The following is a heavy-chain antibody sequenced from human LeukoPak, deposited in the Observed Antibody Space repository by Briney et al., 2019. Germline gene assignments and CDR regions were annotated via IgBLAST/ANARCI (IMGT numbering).Heavy chain of an antibody. D-gene: IGHD3-22*01. Sequence: ASVKVSCKASGFTFTSSAVQWVRQARGQRLEWIGWIVVGSGNTNYAQKFQERVTITRDMSTSTAYMELSSLRSEDTAVYYCAADPPYYYDSSGSYWGQGTLVTVPS. J-gene: IGHJ4*02. CDR3: AADPPYYYDSSGSY. V-gene: IGHV1-58*01. CDR2: IVVGSGNT. CDR1: GFTFTSSA.